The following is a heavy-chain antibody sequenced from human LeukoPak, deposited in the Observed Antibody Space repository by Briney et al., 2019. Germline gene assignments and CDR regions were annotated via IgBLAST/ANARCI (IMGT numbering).Heavy chain of an antibody. J-gene: IGHJ4*02. CDR1: GGSISSGGYY. CDR2: IYYSGST. Sequence: PSETLSLTCTVSGGSISSGGYYWSWIRQHPGKGLEWIGYIYYSGSTYYNPSLKSRVFISLDPSKNQFSLMLSSVTAADTAVYYCARASGYNWNHGSDYWGQGSLVTVSS. V-gene: IGHV4-31*03. CDR3: ARASGYNWNHGSDY. D-gene: IGHD1-14*01.